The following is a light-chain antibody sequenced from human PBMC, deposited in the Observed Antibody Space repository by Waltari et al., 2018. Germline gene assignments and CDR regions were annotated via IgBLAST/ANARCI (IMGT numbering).Light chain of an antibody. J-gene: IGLJ2*01. Sequence: QSALTQPRSVSGSPGQSVTISCTGTSGDVGGYYYVPWYQQYPGKAPKLLIYSVTRRPSGVPDRFSGSRSGNTASLTISGLQPEEEADYYCSSYAGSDTYILFGGGTKLTVL. CDR1: SGDVGGYYY. V-gene: IGLV2-11*01. CDR3: SSYAGSDTYIL. CDR2: SVT.